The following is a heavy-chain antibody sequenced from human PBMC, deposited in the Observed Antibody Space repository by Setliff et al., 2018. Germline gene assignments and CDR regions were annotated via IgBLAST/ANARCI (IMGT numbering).Heavy chain of an antibody. CDR3: ATTAMTMVQGGAFDI. V-gene: IGHV1-69*06. Sequence: GASVKVSCKTSGGTFSSFAVSWVRQAPGQRPEWMGRLIPFFRTAKYAQKFQGRVTMTEDTSTYTAYMELSSLRSEDTAVYYCATTAMTMVQGGAFDIWGQGTMVTVSS. CDR1: GGTFSSFA. J-gene: IGHJ3*02. CDR2: LIPFFRTA. D-gene: IGHD3-10*01.